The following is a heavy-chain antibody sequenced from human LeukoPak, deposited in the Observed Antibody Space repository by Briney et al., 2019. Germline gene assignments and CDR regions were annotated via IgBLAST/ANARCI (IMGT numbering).Heavy chain of an antibody. CDR3: AKGGPDSSAYYVDY. Sequence: GGSLRLSCAASGFTFSSYGMHWVRQAPGKGLEWVVIISYDGSYKYYADAVKGRFTISRENSKNTLSLQMNSLRAEDTAVYYCAKGGPDSSAYYVDYWGQGTLVTVSS. CDR2: ISYDGSYK. V-gene: IGHV3-30*18. D-gene: IGHD3-22*01. CDR1: GFTFSSYG. J-gene: IGHJ4*02.